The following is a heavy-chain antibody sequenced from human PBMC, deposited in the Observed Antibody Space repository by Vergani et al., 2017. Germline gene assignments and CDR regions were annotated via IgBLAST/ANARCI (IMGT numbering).Heavy chain of an antibody. J-gene: IGHJ6*03. CDR1: GFTFNNAW. Sequence: EVQLVESGGSLVKPGGSLRLSCAASGFTFNNAWMSWVRQAPGKGLEWVGRIKSKIDGGTTDYAAPVKGRFTISRDDSKNTLYLQMNSLKTEDTAVYYCTTDHYYYYYMDVWGKGTTVTVSS. CDR3: TTDHYYYYYMDV. CDR2: IKSKIDGGTT. V-gene: IGHV3-15*01.